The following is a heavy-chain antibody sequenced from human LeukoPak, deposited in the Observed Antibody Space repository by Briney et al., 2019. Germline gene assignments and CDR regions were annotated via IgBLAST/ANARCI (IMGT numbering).Heavy chain of an antibody. V-gene: IGHV4-59*08. D-gene: IGHD3-3*01. CDR1: GDSISSYY. CDR3: ARRSRGITIFGVAQYFDS. Sequence: SETLSLTCTVSGDSISSYYWSWIRQPPGKGPEWIGYIYYSGTTNYNPSLKSRVTISVDTSKNQFSLKLSSVTAADTAVYYCARRSRGITIFGVAQYFDSWGQGTLVTVSS. J-gene: IGHJ4*02. CDR2: IYYSGTT.